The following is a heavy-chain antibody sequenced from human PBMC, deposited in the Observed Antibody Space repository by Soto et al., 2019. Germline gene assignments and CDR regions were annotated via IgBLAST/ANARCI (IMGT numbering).Heavy chain of an antibody. CDR3: VCGGNFFVN. D-gene: IGHD3-16*01. CDR1: GFTFSTYW. CDR2: LDQDGSER. V-gene: IGHV3-7*01. J-gene: IGHJ4*01. Sequence: EVQLVESGGGLVQPGGSLRLSCAASGFTFSTYWMTWVRQPPGKGLEWVANLDQDGSERYYVDSVRGRFTISRDNTKNSLILQMNSLRTEDTAVYYCVCGGNFFVNWGQGTLVTVSP.